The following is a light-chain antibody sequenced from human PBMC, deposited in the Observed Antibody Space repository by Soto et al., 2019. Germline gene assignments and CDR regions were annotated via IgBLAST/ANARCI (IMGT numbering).Light chain of an antibody. CDR1: QGVLYNSKNMNY. J-gene: IGKJ1*01. V-gene: IGKV4-1*01. CDR2: WAS. Sequence: DIVMTQSPDSLAVSLGERATINCKSSQGVLYNSKNMNYLAWYQQKPGQPPKLLIYWASTRESGVPDRFSGSGSGTDFTLTISSLQAEDVAVYYCQQYYTIPWTFGQGTKVEIK. CDR3: QQYYTIPWT.